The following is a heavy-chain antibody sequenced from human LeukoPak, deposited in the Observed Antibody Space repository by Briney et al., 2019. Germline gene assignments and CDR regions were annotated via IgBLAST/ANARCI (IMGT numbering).Heavy chain of an antibody. J-gene: IGHJ5*02. V-gene: IGHV3-7*01. Sequence: RGSLRLSCAASGFRFTIHWMSWVRQAPGKGLEWVANIKEDGSEKYYVDSVRGRFTISRDNAKNSLFLQMNSLRVEDTAVYYCARDRPHYGNTHLFDPWGQGTLVTVSS. CDR3: ARDRPHYGNTHLFDP. CDR1: GFRFTIHW. D-gene: IGHD3-10*01. CDR2: IKEDGSEK.